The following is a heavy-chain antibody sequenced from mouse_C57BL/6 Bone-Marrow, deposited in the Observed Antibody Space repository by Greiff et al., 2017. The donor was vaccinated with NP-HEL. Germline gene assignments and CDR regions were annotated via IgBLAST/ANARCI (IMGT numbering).Heavy chain of an antibody. J-gene: IGHJ2*01. CDR1: GFNIKDDY. CDR3: PGEGNPYYFDY. V-gene: IGHV14-4*01. D-gene: IGHD2-1*01. Sequence: EVQLVESGAELVRPGASVKLSCTASGFNIKDDYMHWVKQRPEKGLEWIGWIDPENGDTEYASKFQGKATITADTSSNTAYLQLSSLTSEDTAVYYCPGEGNPYYFDYWGQGTTLTVSS. CDR2: IDPENGDT.